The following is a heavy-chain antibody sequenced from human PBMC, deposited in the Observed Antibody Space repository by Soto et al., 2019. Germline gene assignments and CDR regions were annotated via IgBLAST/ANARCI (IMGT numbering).Heavy chain of an antibody. Sequence: PSETLSLTCAVYGGSFSGYYWSWIRQPPGKGLEWIGEINHSGSTNYNPSLKSRVTISVDTSKNQLSLKLSSVTAADTAVYYCASRRDGYNYFRYFQHWGQGTLVTVS. CDR1: GGSFSGYY. J-gene: IGHJ1*01. V-gene: IGHV4-34*01. CDR3: ASRRDGYNYFRYFQH. D-gene: IGHD5-12*01. CDR2: INHSGST.